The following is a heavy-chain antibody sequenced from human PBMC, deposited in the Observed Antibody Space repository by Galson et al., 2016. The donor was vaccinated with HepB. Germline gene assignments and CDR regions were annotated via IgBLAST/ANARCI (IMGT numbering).Heavy chain of an antibody. V-gene: IGHV3-7*03. CDR3: ARDQSRVGYCSSTSCGADP. D-gene: IGHD2-2*01. CDR2: IRQDGREK. Sequence: SLRLSCAASGFTFSDYYMTWVRQAPGKGLEWVANIRQDGREKFYLGSVRGRFTISRDNAKNSLYLQMNSLRAEDTAVYYCARDQSRVGYCSSTSCGADPWGQGTLVTVSS. J-gene: IGHJ5*02. CDR1: GFTFSDYY.